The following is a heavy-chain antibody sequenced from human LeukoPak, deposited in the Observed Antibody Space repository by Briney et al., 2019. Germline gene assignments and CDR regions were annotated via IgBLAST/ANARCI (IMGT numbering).Heavy chain of an antibody. V-gene: IGHV1-2*02. Sequence: ASVKVSCKASGYAFTGYYMHWVRQAPGQGLEWMGWINPNSGGTNYAQKFQGRVTMTRDTSISTAYMELSRLRSDDTAIYYCARVGPITMVRGVATFDNWGQGTLVTVSS. CDR2: INPNSGGT. J-gene: IGHJ4*02. D-gene: IGHD3-10*01. CDR3: ARVGPITMVRGVATFDN. CDR1: GYAFTGYY.